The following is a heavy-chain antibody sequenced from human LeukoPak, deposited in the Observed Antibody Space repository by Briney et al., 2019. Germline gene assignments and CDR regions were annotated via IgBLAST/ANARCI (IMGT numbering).Heavy chain of an antibody. V-gene: IGHV1-46*01. CDR2: INPSGGST. J-gene: IGHJ4*02. Sequence: GASVKVSCKASGYTFTSDYMHWVRQAPGQGLEWMGIINPSGGSTRYAQKLQGSVTMTTDTSTSTAYMELRSLRSDDTAVYYCARDSRGRDQLPEFDYWGQGTLVTVSS. CDR3: ARDSRGRDQLPEFDY. D-gene: IGHD2-2*01. CDR1: GYTFTSDY.